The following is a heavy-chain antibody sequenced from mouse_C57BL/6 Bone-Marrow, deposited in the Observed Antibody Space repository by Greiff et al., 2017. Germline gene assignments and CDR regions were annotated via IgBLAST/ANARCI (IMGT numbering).Heavy chain of an antibody. D-gene: IGHD3-3*01. J-gene: IGHJ4*01. Sequence: QVQLQQPGAELVKPGASVKMSCKASGYTFTSYWITWVKQRPGQGLEWIGDIYPGSGSTNYNEKFKSKATLTVDTSSSTAYMQLSSLTSEDSAVYYWAREGGHSDAVDYWGQGTSVTGSS. CDR2: IYPGSGST. CDR1: GYTFTSYW. V-gene: IGHV1-55*01. CDR3: AREGGHSDAVDY.